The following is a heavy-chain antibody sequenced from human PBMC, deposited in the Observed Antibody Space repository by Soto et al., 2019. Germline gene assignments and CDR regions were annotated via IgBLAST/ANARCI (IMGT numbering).Heavy chain of an antibody. CDR1: GGTFSSYA. CDR3: ARVVGIAARLPGTWFDP. V-gene: IGHV1-69*13. CDR2: IIPIFGTA. D-gene: IGHD6-6*01. Sequence: ASVKVSCKASGGTFSSYAISWVRQAPGQGLEWMGGIIPIFGTANYAQKFQGRVTITADESTSTAYMELSSLRSEDTAVYYCARVVGIAARLPGTWFDPWGQGTLVTVSS. J-gene: IGHJ5*02.